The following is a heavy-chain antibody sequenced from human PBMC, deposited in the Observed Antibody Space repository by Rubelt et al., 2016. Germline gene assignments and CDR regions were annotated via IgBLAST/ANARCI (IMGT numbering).Heavy chain of an antibody. D-gene: IGHD3-22*01. Sequence: EVQLLESGGGLVQPGGSLRLSCAASGFTFSSYAMSWVRQAPGKGLEWVSAISGSGGSTYYADSVKGRFTISRANSKNTLYLQRTRLGAEDTAVYYCAKDYDSSGDYGGLDYWGQGTLVTVSS. CDR1: GFTFSSYA. CDR3: AKDYDSSGDYGGLDY. CDR2: ISGSGGST. J-gene: IGHJ4*02. V-gene: IGHV3-23*01.